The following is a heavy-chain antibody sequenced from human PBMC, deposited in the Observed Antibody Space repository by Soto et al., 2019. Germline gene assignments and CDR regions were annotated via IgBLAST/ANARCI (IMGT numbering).Heavy chain of an antibody. D-gene: IGHD1-26*01. CDR1: GGSISSGGYY. V-gene: IGHV4-31*03. Sequence: QVQLQESGPGLVKPSQTLSLTCTVSGGSISSGGYYWSWIRQHPGKGLEWIGYIYYSGSTYYNPSLTTRVTISVDTSKNQFSLKLSSVTAADTAVYYCARTGVGSVRYPDYWGQGTLVTVSS. CDR2: IYYSGST. CDR3: ARTGVGSVRYPDY. J-gene: IGHJ4*02.